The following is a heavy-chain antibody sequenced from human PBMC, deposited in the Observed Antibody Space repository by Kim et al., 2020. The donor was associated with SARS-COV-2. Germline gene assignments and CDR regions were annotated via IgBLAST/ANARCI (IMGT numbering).Heavy chain of an antibody. CDR2: ISAYNGNT. J-gene: IGHJ6*02. V-gene: IGHV1-18*01. CDR3: ARVSGNRGQYYYYGMDV. D-gene: IGHD2-15*01. Sequence: ASVKVSCKASGYTFTSYGISWVRQAPGQGLEWMGWISAYNGNTNYAQKLQGRVTMTTDTSTSTAYMELRSLRSDDTAVYYCARVSGNRGQYYYYGMDVWGQGTTVTVSS. CDR1: GYTFTSYG.